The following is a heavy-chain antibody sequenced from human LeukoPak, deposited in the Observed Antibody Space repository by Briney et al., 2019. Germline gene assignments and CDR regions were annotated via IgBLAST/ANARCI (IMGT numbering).Heavy chain of an antibody. V-gene: IGHV3-23*01. CDR1: GFTFSSYA. D-gene: IGHD6-6*01. CDR2: ISGSGGST. Sequence: GGSLRLSCAASGFTFSSYAMSWLRQAPGKGLEWVSAISGSGGSTYYADSVKGRFTISRDSAKTSLFLQMNSLRDEDTAVYYCARAYSSSSGRDAFDSWGLGTLVTVSS. CDR3: ARAYSSSSGRDAFDS. J-gene: IGHJ3*02.